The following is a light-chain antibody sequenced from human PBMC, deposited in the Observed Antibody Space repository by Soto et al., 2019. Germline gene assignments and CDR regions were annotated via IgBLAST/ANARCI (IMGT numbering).Light chain of an antibody. J-gene: IGKJ2*01. CDR3: QQYGDSYS. V-gene: IGKV1-5*01. Sequence: DIQMTQSPSTLSASVGDRVSITCRASHDIGKWLAWHQQKPGQAPKLLVYDASNLHDAVPSRFSGSGSGTHFSLTISGLQPDDFGTYYCQQYGDSYSFGQGTAIEI. CDR2: DAS. CDR1: HDIGKW.